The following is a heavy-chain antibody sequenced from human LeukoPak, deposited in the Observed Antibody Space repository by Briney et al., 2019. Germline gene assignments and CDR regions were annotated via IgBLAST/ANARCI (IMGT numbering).Heavy chain of an antibody. CDR1: GFTFSSYA. CDR2: INHSGNT. Sequence: PGVSLRLSCAASGFTFSSYAMSWIRQPPGKGLEWIGEINHSGNTNYNPSLKSRVTISVDTSKNQFSLKLSSVTAADTAVYYCARPGVTMVRGVHNWFEPWGQGTLVTVSS. D-gene: IGHD3-10*01. J-gene: IGHJ5*02. CDR3: ARPGVTMVRGVHNWFEP. V-gene: IGHV4-34*01.